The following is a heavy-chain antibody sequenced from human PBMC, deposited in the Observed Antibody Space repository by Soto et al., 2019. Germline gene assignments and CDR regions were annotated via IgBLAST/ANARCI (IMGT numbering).Heavy chain of an antibody. CDR3: ARGDIVVVVAEKANYYMDV. CDR2: INHSGST. Sequence: SETLSLTCAVYGGSFSGYYWSWIRQPPGKGLEWIGEINHSGSTNYNPSLKSRVTISVDTSKNQFSLKLSSVTAADTAVYYCARGDIVVVVAEKANYYMDVWGKGTTVTVSS. CDR1: GGSFSGYY. D-gene: IGHD2-15*01. J-gene: IGHJ6*03. V-gene: IGHV4-34*01.